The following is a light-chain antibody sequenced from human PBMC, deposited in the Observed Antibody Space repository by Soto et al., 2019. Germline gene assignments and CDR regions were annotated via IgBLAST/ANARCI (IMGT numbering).Light chain of an antibody. V-gene: IGKV1-39*01. J-gene: IGKJ4*01. CDR1: QSISSY. CDR3: QQYVNLPLT. CDR2: AAS. Sequence: DIQMTQSPSSLSASVGDRVTITCRASQSISSYLHWYQQKPGKAPKLLIFAASNLQSGVPSRFRASGSGTDFTLTLNSLQPEDFATCDCQQYVNLPLTFGGGTKVEVK.